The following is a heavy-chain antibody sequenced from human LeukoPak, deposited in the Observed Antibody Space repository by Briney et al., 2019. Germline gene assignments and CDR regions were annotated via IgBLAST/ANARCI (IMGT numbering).Heavy chain of an antibody. CDR3: ARGGIQLWFPKYFDY. CDR1: GGSFSGYY. CDR2: INHSGST. J-gene: IGHJ4*02. Sequence: SETLSLTCAVYGGSFSGYYWSWIRQPPGKGLEWIGEINHSGSTNYNPSLKSRVTISVDTSKNQFSLKLGSVTAADTAVYYCARGGIQLWFPKYFDYWGQGTLVTVSS. D-gene: IGHD5-18*01. V-gene: IGHV4-34*01.